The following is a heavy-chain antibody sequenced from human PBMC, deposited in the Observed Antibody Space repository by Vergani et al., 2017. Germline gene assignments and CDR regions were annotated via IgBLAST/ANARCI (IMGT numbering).Heavy chain of an antibody. CDR2: IYYSGST. Sequence: QLQLQESGPGLVKPSETLSLTCTVSGGSISSSSYYWGWIRQPPGKGLEWIGSIYYSGSTYYNPSLKRRVTISVDTSKNQFSLKLSSVTAADTAVYYCARDRAHYDILTGYYRYYYYGMDVWGQGTTVTVSS. J-gene: IGHJ6*02. CDR3: ARDRAHYDILTGYYRYYYYGMDV. V-gene: IGHV4-39*07. CDR1: GGSISSSSYY. D-gene: IGHD3-9*01.